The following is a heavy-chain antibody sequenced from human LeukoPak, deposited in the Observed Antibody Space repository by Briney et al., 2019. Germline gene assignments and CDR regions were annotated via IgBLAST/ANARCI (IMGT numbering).Heavy chain of an antibody. CDR3: ARVYTEPISYYYYYYMDV. D-gene: IGHD1-14*01. CDR1: GGSISSGSYY. Sequence: SETLSLTCTVSGGSISSGSYYWSWIRQPAGKGLEWIGRIYTSGSTNYNPSLKSRVTISVDTSKNQFSLKLSSVTAADTAVYYCARVYTEPISYYYYYYMDVWGKGTTVTVSS. CDR2: IYTSGST. J-gene: IGHJ6*03. V-gene: IGHV4-61*02.